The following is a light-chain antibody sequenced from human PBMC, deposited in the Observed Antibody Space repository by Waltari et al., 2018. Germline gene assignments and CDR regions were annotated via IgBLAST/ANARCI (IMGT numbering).Light chain of an antibody. V-gene: IGKV3-15*01. CDR1: QSVTTN. Sequence: EIVMTQSPDTLSVSPGERATLSCRASQSVTTNLAWYQQKPGQAPRLLLYGASTRAPGIPARFSGSGSGTDFTLTISSLQSEDFAVYYCQQYFDWPMYTFAQGTKLEIK. J-gene: IGKJ2*01. CDR3: QQYFDWPMYT. CDR2: GAS.